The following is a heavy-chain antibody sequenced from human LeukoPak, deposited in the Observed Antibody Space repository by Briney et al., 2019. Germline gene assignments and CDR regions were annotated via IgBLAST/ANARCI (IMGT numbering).Heavy chain of an antibody. CDR3: ASGVAVDPDTFDI. V-gene: IGHV4-59*08. Sequence: SETLSLTCTVSNGSFSNHFWSWIRQPPGKGLKWIGYISYSGSAHYDPSLKSRVTISVDTSKNQFSLKLSSVTAADTAVYYCASGVAVDPDTFDIWGLGTLVTVSS. D-gene: IGHD6-19*01. J-gene: IGHJ3*02. CDR1: NGSFSNHF. CDR2: ISYSGSA.